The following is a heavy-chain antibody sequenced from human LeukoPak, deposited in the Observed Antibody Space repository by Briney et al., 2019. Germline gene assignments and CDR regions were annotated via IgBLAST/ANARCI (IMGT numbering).Heavy chain of an antibody. J-gene: IGHJ4*02. Sequence: PGGSLRLSCAASGFTFSSYGMHWVRQAPGKGLEWVAVIWYDGSNKYYADSVKGRFTISRDNSKNTLYLQMNSLRAEDTAVYYCAKVRSIVVVRVDYWGQGTLVTVSS. D-gene: IGHD3-22*01. CDR1: GFTFSSYG. V-gene: IGHV3-33*06. CDR2: IWYDGSNK. CDR3: AKVRSIVVVRVDY.